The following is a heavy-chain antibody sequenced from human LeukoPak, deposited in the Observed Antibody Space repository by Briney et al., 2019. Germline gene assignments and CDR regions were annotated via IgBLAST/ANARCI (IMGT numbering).Heavy chain of an antibody. D-gene: IGHD5-24*01. CDR3: ARKNYHDAFDI. CDR1: GYSISSGYY. CDR2: IYYSGST. J-gene: IGHJ3*02. V-gene: IGHV4-38-2*02. Sequence: PSESLSLTCTVSGYSISSGYYWGWIRQPPGKGLEWIGYIYYSGSTNYNPSLKSRVTISVDTSKSQFSLKLSSVTAADTAVYYCARKNYHDAFDIWGQGTMVTVSS.